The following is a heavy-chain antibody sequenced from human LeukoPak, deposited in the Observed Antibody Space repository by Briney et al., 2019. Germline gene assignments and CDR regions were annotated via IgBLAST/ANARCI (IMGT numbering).Heavy chain of an antibody. D-gene: IGHD3-9*01. CDR2: IKSKTDGGTT. CDR1: GFTFSNAW. Sequence: PGGSLRLSCAASGFTFSNAWMSWVRQAPGKGLEWVGRIKSKTDGGTTDYAAPVKGRFTISRDDSKNTLYLQMNSLKTEDTAVYYCTTDTLPFGYDILTGYYEYYYYYGMDVWGKGTTVTVSS. CDR3: TTDTLPFGYDILTGYYEYYYYYGMDV. J-gene: IGHJ6*04. V-gene: IGHV3-15*01.